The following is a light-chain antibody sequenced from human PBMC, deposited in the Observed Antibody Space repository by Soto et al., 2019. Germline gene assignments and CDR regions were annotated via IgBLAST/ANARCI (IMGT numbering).Light chain of an antibody. CDR2: GAS. J-gene: IGKJ5*01. Sequence: EIVMTQSPATLSVSPGERATLSCRASQSVSSYLAWYQQKPGQAPRLLIYGASTRATGIPARFSGSGSGTDITLTISSLQSEDFAVYYCQQYTDWPSITFGHGTRLEI. CDR3: QQYTDWPSIT. CDR1: QSVSSY. V-gene: IGKV3-15*01.